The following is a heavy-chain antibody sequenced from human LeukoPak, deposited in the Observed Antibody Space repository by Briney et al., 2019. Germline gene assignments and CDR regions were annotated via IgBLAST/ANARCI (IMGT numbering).Heavy chain of an antibody. Sequence: ASVKVSFTASGGTFSSYAISWVRQAPGQGLEWMGGIIPIFGTANYAQKFQGRVTITADKSTSTAYMELSSLRSEDTAVYYCARRAAAGPEFDYWGQGTLVTVSS. CDR2: IIPIFGTA. CDR3: ARRAAAGPEFDY. D-gene: IGHD6-13*01. CDR1: GGTFSSYA. J-gene: IGHJ4*02. V-gene: IGHV1-69*06.